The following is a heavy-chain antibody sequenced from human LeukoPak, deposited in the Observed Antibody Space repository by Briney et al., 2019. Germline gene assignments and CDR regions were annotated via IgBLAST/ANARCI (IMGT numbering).Heavy chain of an antibody. J-gene: IGHJ4*02. D-gene: IGHD2-15*01. V-gene: IGHV3-7*01. CDR1: GGSFSGYY. CDR3: ARGYSRSDY. Sequence: PSETLSLTCAVYGGSFSGYYWSWIRQAPGKGLEWVANIKQDGSEKYYVDSVKGRFTISRDNAKNSLYLQMNSLRAEDTAVYYCARGYSRSDYWGLGTLVTVSS. CDR2: IKQDGSEK.